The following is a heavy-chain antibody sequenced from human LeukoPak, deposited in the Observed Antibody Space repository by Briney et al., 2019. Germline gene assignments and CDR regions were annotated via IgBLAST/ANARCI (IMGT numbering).Heavy chain of an antibody. V-gene: IGHV3-23*01. Sequence: GGSLRLSCEASGLTFSTYAMSWVRQAPGKGLEWVAFIGSASSYVFYADSVKGRFTISRDNSKNTLYLQMNSLRAEDTAVYYCANPHGGFGELLLDYWGQGTLVTVSS. CDR1: GLTFSTYA. CDR2: IGSASSYV. J-gene: IGHJ4*02. D-gene: IGHD3-10*01. CDR3: ANPHGGFGELLLDY.